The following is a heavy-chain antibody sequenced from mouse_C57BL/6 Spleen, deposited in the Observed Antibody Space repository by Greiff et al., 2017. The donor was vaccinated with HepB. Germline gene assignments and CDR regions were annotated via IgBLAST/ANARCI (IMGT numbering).Heavy chain of an antibody. V-gene: IGHV1-82*01. D-gene: IGHD1-1*01. CDR2: IYPGDGDT. Sequence: QVQLKESGPELVKPGASVKISCKASGYAFSSSWMNWVKQRPGKGLEWIGRIYPGDGDTNYNGKFKGKATLTADKSSSTAYMQLCSLTSEDSAVYFCARGDYGSSYWYFDVWGTGTTVTVAS. CDR1: GYAFSSSW. J-gene: IGHJ1*03. CDR3: ARGDYGSSYWYFDV.